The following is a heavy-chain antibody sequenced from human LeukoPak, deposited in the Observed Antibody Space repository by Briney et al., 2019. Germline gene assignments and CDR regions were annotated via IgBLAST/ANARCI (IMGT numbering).Heavy chain of an antibody. V-gene: IGHV3-33*06. J-gene: IGHJ4*02. CDR3: AKDIGGNYVDYYFDY. D-gene: IGHD4-11*01. CDR1: GFTFSSYG. CDR2: IWYDGSNK. Sequence: PGGSLRLSCAASGFTFSSYGMHWVRQAPGKGLEWVAVIWYDGSNKYYADSVKGRFTISRDNSKNTLYLQMNSLRAEDTAVYYCAKDIGGNYVDYYFDYWGQGTLVTVSS.